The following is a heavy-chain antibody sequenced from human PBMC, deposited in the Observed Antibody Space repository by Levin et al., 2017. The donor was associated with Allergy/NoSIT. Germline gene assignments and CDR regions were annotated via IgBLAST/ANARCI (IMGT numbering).Heavy chain of an antibody. Sequence: GGSLRLSCAASGFPFRSYSMNWVRQAPGKGLEWISYISSSSATIYYADSVKDRFTISRDNFENSLYLQMNSLRAEDTAIYYCVKREETKVGYYYFYYMDVWGKGTTVTVSS. CDR1: GFPFRSYS. D-gene: IGHD4-11*01. V-gene: IGHV3-48*01. J-gene: IGHJ6*03. CDR2: ISSSSATI. CDR3: VKREETKVGYYYFYYMDV.